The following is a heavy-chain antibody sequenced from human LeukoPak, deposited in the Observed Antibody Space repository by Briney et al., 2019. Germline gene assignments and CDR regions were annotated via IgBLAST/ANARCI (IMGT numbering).Heavy chain of an antibody. CDR3: AKEGLMVRGVIDY. J-gene: IGHJ4*02. Sequence: GRSLRLSCAASGFTFGDYAMHWVRQAPGKGLEWVSGISWNSGSIGYADSVKGRFTISRDNAKNSLYLQMNSLRAEDTAVYYCAKEGLMVRGVIDYWGQGTLVTVSS. CDR1: GFTFGDYA. CDR2: ISWNSGSI. V-gene: IGHV3-9*01. D-gene: IGHD3-10*01.